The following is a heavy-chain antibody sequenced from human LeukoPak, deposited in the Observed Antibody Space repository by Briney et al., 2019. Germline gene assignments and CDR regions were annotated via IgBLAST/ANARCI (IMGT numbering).Heavy chain of an antibody. CDR3: ARGISGSGYYHFDY. CDR1: GFSFSGYA. CDR2: ISNDGSNK. Sequence: GGSLRLSCAASGFSFSGYAMHWVRQAPGKGLEWVTVISNDGSNKYCADSVKGRFTISRDNSKNTLYLQMHSLRTEDTAVYYCARGISGSGYYHFDYWGQGTLVTVSS. D-gene: IGHD3-3*01. J-gene: IGHJ4*02. V-gene: IGHV3-30*04.